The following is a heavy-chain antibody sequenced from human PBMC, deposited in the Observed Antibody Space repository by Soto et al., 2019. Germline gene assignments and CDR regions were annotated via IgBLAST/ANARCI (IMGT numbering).Heavy chain of an antibody. D-gene: IGHD3-22*01. J-gene: IGHJ3*02. CDR1: GFTFSNAW. CDR2: IKSKTDGGTT. V-gene: IGHV3-15*01. CDR3: TTDIITMTVVAPAFDI. Sequence: LRLSCAASGFTFSNAWMSWVRQAPGKGLEWVGRIKSKTDGGTTDYAAPVKGRFTISRDDSKNTLYLQMNSLKTEDTAVYYCTTDIITMTVVAPAFDIWGQGTMVTVSS.